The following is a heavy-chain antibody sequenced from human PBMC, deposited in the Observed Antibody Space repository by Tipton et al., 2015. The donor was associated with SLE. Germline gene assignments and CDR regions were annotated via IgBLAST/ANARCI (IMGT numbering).Heavy chain of an antibody. J-gene: IGHJ4*01. V-gene: IGHV4-34*01. CDR3: AKGPSCALSEY. Sequence: TLSLTCAVYGGYFSGYYWSWIRQPPGKGLEWIGEICLGGSTNYNPSLKNRVTISLDTSKNQFSLKLSSVTAAYTAVYYCAKGPSCALSEYWVHGILVTVSS. D-gene: IGHD2-2*01. CDR1: GGYFSGYY. CDR2: ICLGGST.